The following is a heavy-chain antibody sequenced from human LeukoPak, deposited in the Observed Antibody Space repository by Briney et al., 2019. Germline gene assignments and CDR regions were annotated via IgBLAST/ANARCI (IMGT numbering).Heavy chain of an antibody. CDR1: GYRFTSYW. D-gene: IGHD2-2*01. J-gene: IGHJ4*02. V-gene: IGHV5-51*01. CDR3: AIGGDSTTSCYRCFNF. Sequence: GESLKISCKGSGYRFTSYWIGWVRQMPGKGLEWMGVIYPDDSDTRYSPSFRGQVTISADKSISTAYLQWDSLKASDTAMHYCAIGGDSTTSCYRCFNFWGQGTLVTVSS. CDR2: IYPDDSDT.